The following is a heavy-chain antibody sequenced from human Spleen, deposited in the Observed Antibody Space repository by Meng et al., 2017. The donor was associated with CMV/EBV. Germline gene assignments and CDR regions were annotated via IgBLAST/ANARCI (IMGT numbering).Heavy chain of an antibody. D-gene: IGHD3-22*01. Sequence: ASVKVSCKASGYTFTSYGISWVRQAPGQGLEWMGWISAYNGNTNYAQKLQGRVTMTTDTSTSTAYMELRSLRSDDTAVYYCARDLRIHYYDSSLGYWGQGTLVTVSS. CDR2: ISAYNGNT. CDR1: GYTFTSYG. J-gene: IGHJ4*02. V-gene: IGHV1-18*01. CDR3: ARDLRIHYYDSSLGY.